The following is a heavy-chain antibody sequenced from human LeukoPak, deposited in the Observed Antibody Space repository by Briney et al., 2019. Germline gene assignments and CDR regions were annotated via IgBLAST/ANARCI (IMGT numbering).Heavy chain of an antibody. CDR1: GFTFSNYA. V-gene: IGHV3-23*01. Sequence: PGGSLRLSCAASGFTFSNYAMSWVRQAPGKGLEWVSGISGSGGYTYYADSVKGRFTISRDNSKNTLYLQMNSLRAEDTAVYYCARESSLRFLEWSIILDYWGQGTLVTVSS. D-gene: IGHD3-3*01. CDR2: ISGSGGYT. CDR3: ARESSLRFLEWSIILDY. J-gene: IGHJ4*02.